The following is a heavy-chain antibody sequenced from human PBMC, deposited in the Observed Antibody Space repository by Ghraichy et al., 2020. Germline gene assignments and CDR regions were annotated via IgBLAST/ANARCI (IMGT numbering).Heavy chain of an antibody. D-gene: IGHD3-9*01. CDR1: GLNFSSYW. Sequence: GGSLRLSCAASGLNFSSYWMSWVRQAPGKGLEWVANIKQDGSDKFYVDSVKGRFLISRDNAKNSLYLQMNSLRAEDTAVYYCAREPPLDLTLVGGMDVWGRGTRVTVSS. J-gene: IGHJ6*02. V-gene: IGHV3-7*03. CDR2: IKQDGSDK. CDR3: AREPPLDLTLVGGMDV.